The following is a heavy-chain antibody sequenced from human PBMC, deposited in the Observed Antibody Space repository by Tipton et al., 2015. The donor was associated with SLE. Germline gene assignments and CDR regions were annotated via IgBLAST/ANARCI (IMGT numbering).Heavy chain of an antibody. CDR1: GYTFTSYG. CDR3: ARDALEYSSSRGAFDY. V-gene: IGHV1-69*01. D-gene: IGHD6-6*01. J-gene: IGHJ4*02. Sequence: QVQLVQSGPEVKKPGASVKVSCKASGYTFTSYGISWVRQAPGQGLEWMGGIIPIFGTANYAQKFQGRVTITTDESTSTAYMELSSLRSEDTAVYYCARDALEYSSSRGAFDYWGQGTLVTVSS. CDR2: IIPIFGTA.